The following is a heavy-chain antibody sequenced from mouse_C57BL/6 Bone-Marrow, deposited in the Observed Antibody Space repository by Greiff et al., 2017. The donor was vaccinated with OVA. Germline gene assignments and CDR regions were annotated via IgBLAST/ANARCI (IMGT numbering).Heavy chain of an antibody. J-gene: IGHJ3*01. V-gene: IGHV5-12*01. Sequence: EVQRVESGGGLVQPGGSLKLSCAASGFTFSDYYMYWVRQTPEKRLEWVAYISNGGGSTYYPDTVKGRFTISRDNAKNTLYLQMSRLKSEDTAMYYCARHGTTVVAPFAYWGQGTLVTVSA. D-gene: IGHD1-1*01. CDR1: GFTFSDYY. CDR3: ARHGTTVVAPFAY. CDR2: ISNGGGST.